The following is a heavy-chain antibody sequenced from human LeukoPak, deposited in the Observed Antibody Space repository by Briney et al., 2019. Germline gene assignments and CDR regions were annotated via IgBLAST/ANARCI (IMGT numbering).Heavy chain of an antibody. CDR2: IIPILGIA. CDR3: AREAMIVVVITTLYYYYGMDV. D-gene: IGHD3-22*01. J-gene: IGHJ6*02. V-gene: IGHV1-69*04. Sequence: GASVKVSCKASGGTFSSYAISWVRQAPGQGLEWMGRIIPILGIANYAQKFQGRVTITADKSTSPAYMELSSLRSEDTAVYYCAREAMIVVVITTLYYYYGMDVWGQGTTVTVSS. CDR1: GGTFSSYA.